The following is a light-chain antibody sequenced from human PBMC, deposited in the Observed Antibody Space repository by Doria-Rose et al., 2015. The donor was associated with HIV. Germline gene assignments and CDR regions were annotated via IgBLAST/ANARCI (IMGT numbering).Light chain of an antibody. V-gene: IGKV3-20*01. J-gene: IGKJ1*01. Sequence: TQSPGTPSLSPGERATLSCRASQSFSSTYLAWYQQKPGRAPSLLIYDGSTRATGIPDRFSASGSGADFTLTINRLEPEDFAPYYCHQYGTSWTFGQGTKVEI. CDR3: HQYGTSWT. CDR1: QSFSSTY. CDR2: DGS.